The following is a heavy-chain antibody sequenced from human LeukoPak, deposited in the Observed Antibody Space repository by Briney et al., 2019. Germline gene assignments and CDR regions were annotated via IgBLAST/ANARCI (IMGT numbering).Heavy chain of an antibody. CDR3: ARTYYYDSSGYPYFDY. V-gene: IGHV4-59*01. CDR1: GGSISSYY. D-gene: IGHD3-22*01. Sequence: PSETLSLTCTVSGGSISSYYWSWIRQPPGKGLEWIGYIYYRGSTNYNPSLKSRVTISVDTSKNQFSLKLSSVTAADTAVYYCARTYYYDSSGYPYFDYWGQGTLVTVSS. J-gene: IGHJ4*02. CDR2: IYYRGST.